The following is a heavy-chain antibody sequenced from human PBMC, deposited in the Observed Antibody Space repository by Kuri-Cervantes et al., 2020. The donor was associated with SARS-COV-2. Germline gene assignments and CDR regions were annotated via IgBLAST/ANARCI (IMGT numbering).Heavy chain of an antibody. V-gene: IGHV3-53*01. J-gene: IGHJ4*02. CDR3: ARALGNY. Sequence: GGSLRLSCAASGFSFSDYYMSWVRQAPGKGLEWVSVIYSGGSTYYADSVKGRFTISRVNSKNTLYLQMNSLRAEDTAVYYCARALGNYWGQGTLVTVSS. CDR2: IYSGGST. CDR1: GFSFSDYY.